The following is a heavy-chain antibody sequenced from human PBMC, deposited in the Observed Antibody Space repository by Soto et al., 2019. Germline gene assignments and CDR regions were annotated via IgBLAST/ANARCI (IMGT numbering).Heavy chain of an antibody. CDR1: GYTFTSYA. J-gene: IGHJ6*02. V-gene: IGHV1-3*01. D-gene: IGHD6-6*01. Sequence: SVKVSCKASGYTFTSYAMHWVRQAPGQRLEWMGWINAGNGNTKYSQKFQGRVTITRDTSASTAYMELSSLRSEDTAVYYCARSRHSSSRDPYYYGMDVWGQGTTVTVSS. CDR3: ARSRHSSSRDPYYYGMDV. CDR2: INAGNGNT.